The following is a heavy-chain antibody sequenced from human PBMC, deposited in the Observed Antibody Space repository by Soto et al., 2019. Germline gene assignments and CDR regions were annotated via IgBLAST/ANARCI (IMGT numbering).Heavy chain of an antibody. CDR1: GYYFTGYY. CDR2: INPNSGVT. Sequence: QVQLVQSGAEMKKPGASVKISCKASGYYFTGYYMHWVRQAPGQGLEWMGWINPNSGVTNYAQRFQGRVTMTRDTSISTAYLEVKRLTSDDTAVYYCATNLFSSTSRGSDFDPWGQGNLVIVSS. J-gene: IGHJ5*02. V-gene: IGHV1-2*02. CDR3: ATNLFSSTSRGSDFDP. D-gene: IGHD2-2*01.